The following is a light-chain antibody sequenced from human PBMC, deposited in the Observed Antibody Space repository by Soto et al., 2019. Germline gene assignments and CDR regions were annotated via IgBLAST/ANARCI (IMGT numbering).Light chain of an antibody. CDR2: ADN. Sequence: QSVLTQPPSVSAAPGQKVTISCSGSSSNVGNSYVSWYQQLPGTVPKRLIYADNKRPSGIPARFSGSKSGTSATLGITGLQTGDEADYYCGTWDSSLTAGVFGGGTKLTVL. V-gene: IGLV1-51*01. J-gene: IGLJ2*01. CDR3: GTWDSSLTAGV. CDR1: SSNVGNSY.